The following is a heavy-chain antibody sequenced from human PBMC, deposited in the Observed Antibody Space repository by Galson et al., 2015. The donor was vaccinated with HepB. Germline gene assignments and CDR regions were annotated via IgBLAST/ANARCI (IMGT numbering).Heavy chain of an antibody. CDR2: VDPEDGET. CDR1: GYTFTDYY. Sequence: VKVSCKVSGYTFTDYYMHWVQQAPGKGLEWMGLVDPEDGETIYAEKFQGRVTITADTSTDTAYMELSSLRSEDTAVYYCATERIAVAPGAFDIWGQGTMVTVSS. J-gene: IGHJ3*02. V-gene: IGHV1-69-2*01. D-gene: IGHD6-19*01. CDR3: ATERIAVAPGAFDI.